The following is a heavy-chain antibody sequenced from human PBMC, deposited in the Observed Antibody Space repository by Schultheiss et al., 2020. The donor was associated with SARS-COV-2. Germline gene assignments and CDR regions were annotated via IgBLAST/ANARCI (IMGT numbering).Heavy chain of an antibody. CDR1: GGSISSSNW. D-gene: IGHD2-15*01. V-gene: IGHV4-4*02. CDR2: IYYSGST. J-gene: IGHJ6*02. CDR3: ARDRGILSWYYYGMDV. Sequence: SETLSLTCAVSGGSISSSNWWSWVRQPPGKGLEWIGYIYYSGSTYYNPSLKSRVTISVDKSKNQFSLKLSSVTAADTAVYYCARDRGILSWYYYGMDVWGQGTTVTVSS.